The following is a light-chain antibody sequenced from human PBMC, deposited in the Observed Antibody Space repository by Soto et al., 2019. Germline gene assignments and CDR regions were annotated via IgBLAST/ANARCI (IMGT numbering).Light chain of an antibody. V-gene: IGLV1-40*01. Sequence: QSVLTQPPSVSGSPGQRVTLSCTGSSSSIGAGYDVHWYQQLPGTAPKLLIYGNSNRPSGVPDRFSGSKSGTSASLAITGLQAEDEADYYCQSYDSSLSGYVFGTGTKVTV. CDR3: QSYDSSLSGYV. CDR1: SSSIGAGYD. CDR2: GNS. J-gene: IGLJ1*01.